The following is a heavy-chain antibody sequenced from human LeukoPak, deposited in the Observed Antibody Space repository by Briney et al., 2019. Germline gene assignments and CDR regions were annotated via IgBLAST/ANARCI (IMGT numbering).Heavy chain of an antibody. D-gene: IGHD2-15*01. CDR3: ARGFCGGGACYSPGE. J-gene: IGHJ4*02. CDR1: GFTFSNYA. V-gene: IGHV3-23*01. CDR2: ISDRGGST. Sequence: GGSLRLSCAASGFTFSNYAMSWVRQAPGKGLEWVSTISDRGGSTYYADSVKGRFTISRDNSKNTLYLQMNSLRADDTAVYYCARGFCGGGACYSPGEWGQGTLVTVSS.